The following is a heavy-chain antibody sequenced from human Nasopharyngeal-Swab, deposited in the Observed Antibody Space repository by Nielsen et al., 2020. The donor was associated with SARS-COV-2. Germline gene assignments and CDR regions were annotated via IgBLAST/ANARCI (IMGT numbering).Heavy chain of an antibody. CDR1: GFTFSSYS. CDR3: ARGEWLRFRYLGYGMDV. D-gene: IGHD5-12*01. Sequence: GESLKISCAASGFTFSSYSMNWVRQAPGKGPEWVSSISSSSSYIYYADSVKGRFTISRDIAKNSLYLQMNSLRAEDTAVYYCARGEWLRFRYLGYGMDVWGQGTTVTVSS. J-gene: IGHJ6*02. CDR2: ISSSSSYI. V-gene: IGHV3-21*01.